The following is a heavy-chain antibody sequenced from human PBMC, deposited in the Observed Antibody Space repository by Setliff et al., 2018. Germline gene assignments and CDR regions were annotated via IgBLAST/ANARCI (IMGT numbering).Heavy chain of an antibody. CDR3: ARVESMVRGKNILRHFDY. J-gene: IGHJ4*02. CDR1: GYRFTTYG. V-gene: IGHV1-18*01. CDR2: ISPYNGNT. D-gene: IGHD3-10*01. Sequence: ASVKVSCKASGYRFTTYGINWVRQAPGQGLEWMGWISPYNGNTKYAQKFLGRVTVTTDTSTGTAYMELGSLTTDDTAVYYCARVESMVRGKNILRHFDYWGQGIQVTVSS.